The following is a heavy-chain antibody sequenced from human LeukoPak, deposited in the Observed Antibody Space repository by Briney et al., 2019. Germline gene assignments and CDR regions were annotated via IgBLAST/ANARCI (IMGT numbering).Heavy chain of an antibody. V-gene: IGHV3-7*01. Sequence: GGSLRLSCAASGFTFSTFWMNWVRQAPGKGLEWVANVKEDGNEKYYVDSVKGRFTISRDNAKNSLYLQMNSLRPEDMAVYYCARGHYGDYGWGQGTLVTVSS. CDR3: ARGHYGDYG. D-gene: IGHD4-17*01. J-gene: IGHJ4*02. CDR1: GFTFSTFW. CDR2: VKEDGNEK.